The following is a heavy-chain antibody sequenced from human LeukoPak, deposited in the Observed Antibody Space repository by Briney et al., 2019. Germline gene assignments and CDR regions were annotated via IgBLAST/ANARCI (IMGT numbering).Heavy chain of an antibody. D-gene: IGHD1-1*01. CDR3: AKATGTLGN. Sequence: PGGSLRLSCEASGFTFSSYAMSWVRQAPGKGLEWVSTISNSDGSTYYADSVKGRFTISRDNHKNTLYLQMNSLAAEDTAMYYCAKATGTLGNWGQGTLVTVSS. J-gene: IGHJ4*02. CDR2: ISNSDGST. CDR1: GFTFSSYA. V-gene: IGHV3-23*01.